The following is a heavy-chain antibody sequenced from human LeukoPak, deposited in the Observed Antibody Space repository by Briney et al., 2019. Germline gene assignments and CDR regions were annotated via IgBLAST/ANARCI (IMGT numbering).Heavy chain of an antibody. CDR1: GFTFSRYG. J-gene: IGHJ1*01. V-gene: IGHV3-33*01. D-gene: IGHD6-19*01. CDR2: IWYDGSKK. CDR3: ARVSEDYSSGWYEEYFQY. Sequence: GESLRLSCAASGFTFSRYGMHWVRQGPGKGLECVAVIWYDGSKKNYAASVKGRFTISRDNSKNTPNLQTTSLRAEDTAVYYCARVSEDYSSGWYEEYFQYWGQGTLVIVSS.